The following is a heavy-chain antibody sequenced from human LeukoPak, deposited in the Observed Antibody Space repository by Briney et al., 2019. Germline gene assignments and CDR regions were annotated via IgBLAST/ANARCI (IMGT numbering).Heavy chain of an antibody. D-gene: IGHD3-16*02. CDR3: APLRLGELSLDDY. Sequence: SETLSLTCAVYGGSFSGYYWSWIRQPPGKGLEWIGEINHSGSTNYNPSLKSRVTISVDTSKNQFSLKLSSVTAADTAVYYCAPLRLGELSLDDYWGQGTLVTVSS. J-gene: IGHJ4*02. CDR2: INHSGST. V-gene: IGHV4-34*01. CDR1: GGSFSGYY.